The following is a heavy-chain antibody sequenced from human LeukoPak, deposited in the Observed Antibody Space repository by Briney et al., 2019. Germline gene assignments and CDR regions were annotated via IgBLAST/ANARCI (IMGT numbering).Heavy chain of an antibody. J-gene: IGHJ4*02. V-gene: IGHV3-66*01. CDR2: IYTSGDT. Sequence: GGSLRLSCAASGVTVSGSYMSWVRQAPGKGLEWVSVIYTSGDTYYADSVKGRFTISRDSSKNTLYLQMNTLRTEDTAVYYFVRVRYSGSWFPVPNFDCWGQGTLVTVSS. D-gene: IGHD1-26*01. CDR1: GVTVSGSY. CDR3: VRVRYSGSWFPVPNFDC.